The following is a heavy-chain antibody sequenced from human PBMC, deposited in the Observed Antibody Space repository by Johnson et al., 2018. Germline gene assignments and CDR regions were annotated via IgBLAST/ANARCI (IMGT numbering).Heavy chain of an antibody. V-gene: IGHV4-4*09. CDR2: SYSSGST. CDR3: ARGSSSWENWLDP. Sequence: CSYSSGSTNYNPSLKSRVIIFLDTSKNQFSLKLSSVTAADTAVYYCARGSSSWENWLDPWGQGTLVTVSS. J-gene: IGHJ5*02. D-gene: IGHD1-26*01.